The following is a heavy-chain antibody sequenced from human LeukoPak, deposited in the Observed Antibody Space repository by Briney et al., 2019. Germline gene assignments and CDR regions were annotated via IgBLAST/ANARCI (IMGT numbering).Heavy chain of an antibody. V-gene: IGHV3-21*01. CDR1: GFTFSSYS. CDR3: ARDLGFYQTPAYFDY. Sequence: KSGGSLRLSCAASGFTFSSYSMNWVRQAPGKGLEWVSSISSSSSYIYYADSVKGRFTISRDNAKNSLYLQMNSLRAEDTAVYYCARDLGFYQTPAYFDYWGQGTLVTVSS. J-gene: IGHJ4*02. CDR2: ISSSSSYI. D-gene: IGHD2/OR15-2a*01.